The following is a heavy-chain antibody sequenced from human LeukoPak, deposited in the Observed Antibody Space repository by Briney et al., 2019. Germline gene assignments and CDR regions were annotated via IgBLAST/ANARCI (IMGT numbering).Heavy chain of an antibody. J-gene: IGHJ4*02. V-gene: IGHV1-46*01. CDR1: GYTFTTYY. D-gene: IGHD3-22*01. CDR3: ARVGSVDTSGYYDY. Sequence: GASVKVSCKASGYTFTTYYIHWVRQAPGQGLEWLGIINPSGGSPTYAQKFQGRVTMTRDTSTSTVYMELSSLRSDDTAAYYCARVGSVDTSGYYDYWAREPWSPSPQ. CDR2: INPSGGSP.